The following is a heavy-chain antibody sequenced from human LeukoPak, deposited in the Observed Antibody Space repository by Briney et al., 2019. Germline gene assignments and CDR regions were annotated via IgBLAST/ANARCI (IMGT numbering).Heavy chain of an antibody. CDR2: MNTNRGNT. CDR1: GYTFTSYD. CDR3: ARGPPFSGSYYDYYYYYYMDV. D-gene: IGHD1-26*01. Sequence: GASVTVSCKGSGYTFTSYDINWVRQAAGQGREGMGWMNTNRGNTEYAQKFQGRVTITRNTSIRKDYMEVNSLRSEDTAVYYCARGPPFSGSYYDYYYYYYMDVWGKGTTVTISS. J-gene: IGHJ6*03. V-gene: IGHV1-8*03.